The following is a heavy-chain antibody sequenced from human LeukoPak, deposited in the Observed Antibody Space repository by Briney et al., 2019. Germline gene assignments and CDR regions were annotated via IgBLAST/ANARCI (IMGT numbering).Heavy chain of an antibody. J-gene: IGHJ5*02. CDR2: ISSSSSYI. CDR3: ARDGVDYSNNWFDP. D-gene: IGHD4-11*01. V-gene: IGHV3-21*01. Sequence: GGSLRLSCAASGFTFSSYSMNWVRQAPGKGLEWVSSISSSSSYIYYADSVKGRFTISRDNAKSSLYLQMNSLRAEDTAVYYCARDGVDYSNNWFDPWGQGTLVTVSS. CDR1: GFTFSSYS.